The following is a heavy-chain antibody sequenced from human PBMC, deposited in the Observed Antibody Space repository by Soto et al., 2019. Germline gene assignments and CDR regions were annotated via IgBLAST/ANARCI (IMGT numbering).Heavy chain of an antibody. CDR1: GFTFDDYA. CDR2: ISWNSGSI. J-gene: IGHJ4*02. Sequence: PGGSLRLSCAASGFTFDDYAMHWVRQAPGKGLEWVSGISWNSGSIGYADSVKGRFTISRDNTKNSLYLRMNSLRAEDTAVYYCAREGSLFDYWGQGTQVTVSS. V-gene: IGHV3-9*01. CDR3: AREGSLFDY.